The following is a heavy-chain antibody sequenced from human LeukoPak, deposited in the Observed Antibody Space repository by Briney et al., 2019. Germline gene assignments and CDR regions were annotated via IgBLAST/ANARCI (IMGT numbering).Heavy chain of an antibody. CDR2: IYYSGST. D-gene: IGHD3-22*01. J-gene: IGHJ4*02. V-gene: IGHV4-59*01. CDR1: GGSISSYY. Sequence: PSETLSLTCTVSGGSISSYYWSWIRQPPGKGLEWIGYIYYSGSTNYNPSLKSRVTISVDTSKNQFSLKLSPVTAADTAVYYCARVPYDSSGYLPGTFDYWGQGTLVTVSS. CDR3: ARVPYDSSGYLPGTFDY.